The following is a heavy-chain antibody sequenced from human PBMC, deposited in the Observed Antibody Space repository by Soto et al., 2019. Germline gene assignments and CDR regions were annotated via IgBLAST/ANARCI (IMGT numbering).Heavy chain of an antibody. CDR1: GFSISSSD. D-gene: IGHD3-3*01. CDR2: LGTSGDT. Sequence: EVQLVESGGGLVQPGGSLKLSCVASGFSISSSDMHWVRQVMGKGLEWVSTLGTSGDTFYSGSVKGRFTISREDAKNSFPLQMNNLRAEDSAVYYCTRGRQISRFSYYGMDVWGQGTAVTVS. CDR3: TRGRQISRFSYYGMDV. J-gene: IGHJ6*02. V-gene: IGHV3-13*01.